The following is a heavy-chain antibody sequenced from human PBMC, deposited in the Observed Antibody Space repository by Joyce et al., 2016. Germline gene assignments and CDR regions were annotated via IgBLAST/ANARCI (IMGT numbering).Heavy chain of an antibody. Sequence: QVQMQESGPGLVKPSETLSLTCSVSGGSMINQYWSWIRQPPGKGLEWIGYIYSNGITNSDPSLKSRVAMLVDTSKNQFSLSLSSVTVVDTAVYYCARGGPSDAFDVWGQGTMIAVSS. CDR1: GGSMINQY. V-gene: IGHV4-59*11. CDR2: IYSNGIT. CDR3: ARGGPSDAFDV. J-gene: IGHJ3*01.